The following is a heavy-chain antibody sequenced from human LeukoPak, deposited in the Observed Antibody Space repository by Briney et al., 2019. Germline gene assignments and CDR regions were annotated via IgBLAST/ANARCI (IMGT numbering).Heavy chain of an antibody. CDR2: IYIRGST. Sequence: SETLSLTCTVSGDSISSYYWNWIRQPAGKRLEWIGRIYIRGSTNSNPSLKSRVTMSTDTSKNQFSLKLSPVTAADPSVYYCVRGRDSYSSWGQGTLVTVFS. CDR1: GDSISSYY. CDR3: VRGRDSYSS. V-gene: IGHV4-4*07. J-gene: IGHJ4*02. D-gene: IGHD5-24*01.